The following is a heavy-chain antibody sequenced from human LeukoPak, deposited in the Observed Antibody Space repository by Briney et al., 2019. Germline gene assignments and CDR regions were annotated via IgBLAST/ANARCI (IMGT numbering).Heavy chain of an antibody. V-gene: IGHV3-21*01. CDR2: IHSSSGSI. CDR1: GFNFTNYN. CDR3: ARARGAVAADY. Sequence: GGSLRLSCAASGFNFTNYNMNWVRQAPGKGLEWVSSIHSSSGSIYYADSLKGRFTISRDNAKNSLYLQMNSLRAEDTAVYYCARARGAVAADYWGQGTLVTVSS. D-gene: IGHD6-19*01. J-gene: IGHJ4*02.